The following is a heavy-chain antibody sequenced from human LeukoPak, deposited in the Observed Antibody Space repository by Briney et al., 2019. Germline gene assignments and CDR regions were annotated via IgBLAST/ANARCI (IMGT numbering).Heavy chain of an antibody. CDR1: GGSISSRNW. V-gene: IGHV4-4*02. Sequence: SETLSLTCAVSGGSISSRNWWSWVRQPPGKGLEWIGEIYHSGSTNYNPSLKRRVTISVDKSKNQFSLKLSSVTAADTAVYYCATVTVVVPAAIRYFDLWGRGTLVTVSS. CDR2: IYHSGST. J-gene: IGHJ2*01. CDR3: ATVTVVVPAAIRYFDL. D-gene: IGHD2-2*01.